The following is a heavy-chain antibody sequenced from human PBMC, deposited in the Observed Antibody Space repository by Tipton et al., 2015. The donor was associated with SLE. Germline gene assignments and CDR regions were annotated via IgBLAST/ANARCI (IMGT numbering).Heavy chain of an antibody. CDR3: YGGKPLSGASYYYYMDV. J-gene: IGHJ6*03. CDR1: GYSISSGYY. CDR2: IYHRGST. D-gene: IGHD4-23*01. V-gene: IGHV4-38-2*02. Sequence: TLFLTCTVSGYSISSGYYWGWIRQPPGKGLEWIGSIYHRGSTYYNPSLKSRVTISVDTSKNQFSLKLSSVTAADTAVYYCYGGKPLSGASYYYYMDVWGKGTTVTVSS.